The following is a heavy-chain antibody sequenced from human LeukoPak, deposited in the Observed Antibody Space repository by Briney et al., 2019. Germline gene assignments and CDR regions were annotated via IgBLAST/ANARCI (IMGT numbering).Heavy chain of an antibody. D-gene: IGHD5-24*01. CDR2: IYYSGST. J-gene: IGHJ4*02. V-gene: IGHV4-59*01. CDR1: GGSMSSYY. Sequence: SETLSLTCTVSGGSMSSYYWSWIRQSPGKGLEWIGYIYYSGSTKYNPSLKSRVTISVDRSKNQFSLKLSSVTAADTAVYYCARTRGDGSGDYWGQGTLVTVSS. CDR3: ARTRGDGSGDY.